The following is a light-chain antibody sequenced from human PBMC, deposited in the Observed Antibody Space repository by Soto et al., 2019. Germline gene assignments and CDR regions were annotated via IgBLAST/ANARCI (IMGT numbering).Light chain of an antibody. CDR2: WAS. V-gene: IGKV4-1*01. J-gene: IGKJ2*01. CDR1: RSILYSSNTKNY. Sequence: DIVMTQSPDSLAVSLGERATINCKSSRSILYSSNTKNYLAWYQQKPGQTPKLLIYWASTRESGVPDRFSGSGSGTDFTLTIRSLQAEDVAVYYCQQYYSIPYTFGQGTKLEIK. CDR3: QQYYSIPYT.